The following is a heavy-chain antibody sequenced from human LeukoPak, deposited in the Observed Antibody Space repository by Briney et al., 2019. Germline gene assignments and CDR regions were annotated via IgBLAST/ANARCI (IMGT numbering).Heavy chain of an antibody. CDR2: IRSKAYGGTT. Sequence: GGSLRLSCTASGFIFGDYAMSWVRQAPGKGLEWVGFIRSKAYGGTTEYAASVKGRFTISRDDSKSIAYLQMNSLKTEDTAVYYCTTDGYSSGSYSNPGDAFDIWGQGTMVTVSS. D-gene: IGHD3-22*01. CDR3: TTDGYSSGSYSNPGDAFDI. J-gene: IGHJ3*02. CDR1: GFIFGDYA. V-gene: IGHV3-49*04.